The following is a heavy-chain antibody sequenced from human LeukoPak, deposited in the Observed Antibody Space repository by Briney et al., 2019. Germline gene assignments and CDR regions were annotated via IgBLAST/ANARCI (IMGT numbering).Heavy chain of an antibody. J-gene: IGHJ4*02. D-gene: IGHD6-19*01. V-gene: IGHV3-48*03. Sequence: PGGSLRLSCAASGFTFSSYEMNRVRQAPGKGLEWVSYISSGSTIYDADSVKGRFTISRDNAKNSLYPQMNSLRAEDTAVYYCARESIAVAGAPFDYWGQGTLVTVSS. CDR2: ISSGSTI. CDR3: ARESIAVAGAPFDY. CDR1: GFTFSSYE.